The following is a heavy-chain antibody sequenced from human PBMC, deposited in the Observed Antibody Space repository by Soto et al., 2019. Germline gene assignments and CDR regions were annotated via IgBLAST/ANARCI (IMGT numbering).Heavy chain of an antibody. CDR1: GFTFSSYS. J-gene: IGHJ4*02. CDR2: ISSSSSYI. CDR3: ARDSSGWHPPFDY. Sequence: PGGSLRLSCAASGFTFSSYSMNWVRQAPGKWLEWVSSISSSSSYIYYADSVKGRFTISRDNAKNSLYLQMNSLRAEDTAVYYCARDSSGWHPPFDYWGQGTLVNVSS. D-gene: IGHD6-19*01. V-gene: IGHV3-21*01.